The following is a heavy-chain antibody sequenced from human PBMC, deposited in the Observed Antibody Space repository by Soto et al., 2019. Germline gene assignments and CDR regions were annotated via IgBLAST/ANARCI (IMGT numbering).Heavy chain of an antibody. CDR2: IYYSGNT. CDR1: VGSISSGGDY. J-gene: IGHJ3*02. Sequence: TLSLTCTVSVGSISSGGDYWSWIRQHPGKGLEWIGYIYYSGNTYYNPSLMSRVIISVDTSKNQFSLKLSSVTAADTAVYYCARSHCTNGVCYRSNDAFDIWGQGTMVTVSS. D-gene: IGHD2-8*01. CDR3: ARSHCTNGVCYRSNDAFDI. V-gene: IGHV4-31*03.